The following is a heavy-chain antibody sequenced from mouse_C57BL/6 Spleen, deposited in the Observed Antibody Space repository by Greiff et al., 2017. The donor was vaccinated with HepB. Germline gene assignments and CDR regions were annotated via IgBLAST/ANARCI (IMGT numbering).Heavy chain of an antibody. CDR2: INPNNGGT. D-gene: IGHD2-1*01. CDR3: ARDGNYVRFAY. Sequence: EVQLQESGPELVKPGASVKMSCKASGYTFTDYNMHWVKQSHGKSLEWIGYINPNNGGTSYNQKFKGKATLTVNKSSSTAYMELRSLTSEDSAVYYCARDGNYVRFAYWGQGTLVTVSA. CDR1: GYTFTDYN. J-gene: IGHJ3*01. V-gene: IGHV1-22*01.